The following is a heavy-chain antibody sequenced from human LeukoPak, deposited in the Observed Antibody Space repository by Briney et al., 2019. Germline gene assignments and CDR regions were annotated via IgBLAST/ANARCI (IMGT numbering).Heavy chain of an antibody. CDR1: GYTLTELS. D-gene: IGHD6-19*01. V-gene: IGHV1-24*01. J-gene: IGHJ6*02. CDR3: ARRGSGWYPYYYYGMDV. Sequence: ASVKVSCKVSGYTLTELSMHWVRQAPGKGLEWMGGFDPEDGETIYAQKFQGRVTMTEDTSTDTAYMELSSLRSEDTAVYYCARRGSGWYPYYYYGMDVWGQGTTVTVSS. CDR2: FDPEDGET.